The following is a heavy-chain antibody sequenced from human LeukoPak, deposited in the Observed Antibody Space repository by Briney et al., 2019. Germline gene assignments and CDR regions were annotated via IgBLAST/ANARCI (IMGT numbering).Heavy chain of an antibody. Sequence: GGSLRLSCAASGFTFSSYAMTWVRQAPGKGLEWVSALSGSGGSSYYADSVKGRFTISRGNSNSTLFLQMNSLRAEDTALYYCAKLRGTAATMGYAADYWGQGTLVTVSS. CDR1: GFTFSSYA. CDR2: LSGSGGSS. V-gene: IGHV3-23*01. CDR3: AKLRGTAATMGYAADY. D-gene: IGHD6-25*01. J-gene: IGHJ4*02.